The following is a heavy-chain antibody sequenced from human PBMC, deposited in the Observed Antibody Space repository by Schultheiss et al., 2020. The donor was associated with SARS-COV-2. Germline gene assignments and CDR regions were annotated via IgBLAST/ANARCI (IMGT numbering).Heavy chain of an antibody. D-gene: IGHD7-27*01. Sequence: SQTLSLTCTVSGGSISSSSYYWSWIRQPAGKGLEWIGYIYHSGSTNYNPSLKSRVTISVDTSKNQFSLKLSSVTAADTAVYYCARTVPLTGDWVGGDYYYGMDVWGQGTTVTVSS. CDR2: IYHSGST. CDR3: ARTVPLTGDWVGGDYYYGMDV. V-gene: IGHV4-61*10. CDR1: GGSISSSSYY. J-gene: IGHJ6*02.